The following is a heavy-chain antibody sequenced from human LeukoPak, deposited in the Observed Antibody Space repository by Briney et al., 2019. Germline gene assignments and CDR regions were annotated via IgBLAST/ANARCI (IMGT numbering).Heavy chain of an antibody. D-gene: IGHD6-19*01. Sequence: SETLSLTCAVSGGSISSSSYYWDWIRQPPGKGLEWIGSIYYSGSTYYNPSLKSRVTISVDTSKNQFSLKLSSVTAADTAVYYCARRRGPAVAGTWDYWGQGTLVTVSS. V-gene: IGHV4-39*01. CDR2: IYYSGST. J-gene: IGHJ4*02. CDR1: GGSISSSSYY. CDR3: ARRRGPAVAGTWDY.